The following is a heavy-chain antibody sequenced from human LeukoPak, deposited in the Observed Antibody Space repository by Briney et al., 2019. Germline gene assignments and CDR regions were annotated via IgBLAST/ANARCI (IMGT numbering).Heavy chain of an antibody. CDR3: AKDFRNYFDY. J-gene: IGHJ4*02. V-gene: IGHV3-43*01. Sequence: GGSLRLSCAASGFTFDDYAMHWVRQAPGKGLEWVSLITWNGGRTYYADSVKGRSTISRDNSKNSLYLQMNSLRTEDTALYYCAKDFRNYFDYWGQGTLVTVSS. CDR2: ITWNGGRT. CDR1: GFTFDDYA.